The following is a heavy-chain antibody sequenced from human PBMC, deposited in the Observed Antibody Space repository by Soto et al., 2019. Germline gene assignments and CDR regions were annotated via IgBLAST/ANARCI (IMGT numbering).Heavy chain of an antibody. CDR3: ANANFYDSRPFDY. CDR1: GFTFSSYG. D-gene: IGHD3-22*01. Sequence: PGGSLRLSCAASGFTFSSYGMHWVRQAPGKGLEWVAVISYDGSNKYYADSVKGRFTISRDNSKNTLYLQMNSLRAEDTAVYHCANANFYDSRPFDYWGQGTLVTVSS. V-gene: IGHV3-30*18. J-gene: IGHJ4*02. CDR2: ISYDGSNK.